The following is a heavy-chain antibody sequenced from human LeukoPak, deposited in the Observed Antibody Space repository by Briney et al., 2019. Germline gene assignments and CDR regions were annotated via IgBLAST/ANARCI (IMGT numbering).Heavy chain of an antibody. Sequence: GGSLRLSCAASGFTFSGYAMSWVRQAPGKGLEWVSAISGSGGSTYYADSVKGRFTISRDNSKNTLYLQMNSLRAEDTAVYYCAKPVTYYDILTGYSYYFDYWGQGTLVTVSS. CDR3: AKPVTYYDILTGYSYYFDY. V-gene: IGHV3-23*01. D-gene: IGHD3-9*01. J-gene: IGHJ4*02. CDR1: GFTFSGYA. CDR2: ISGSGGST.